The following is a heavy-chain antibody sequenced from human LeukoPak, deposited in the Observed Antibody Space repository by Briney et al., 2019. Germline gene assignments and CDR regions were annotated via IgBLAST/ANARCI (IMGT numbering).Heavy chain of an antibody. Sequence: ASVKVSCKASGYTFTGYYMHWVRQAPGNGLEWMGGFDPEDGETIYAQKFQGRVTMTEDTSTDTAYMELSSLRSEDTAVYYCATVRYYDSSGYYSPGWFDPWGQGTLVTVSS. D-gene: IGHD3-22*01. J-gene: IGHJ5*02. CDR1: GYTFTGYY. CDR3: ATVRYYDSSGYYSPGWFDP. V-gene: IGHV1-24*01. CDR2: FDPEDGET.